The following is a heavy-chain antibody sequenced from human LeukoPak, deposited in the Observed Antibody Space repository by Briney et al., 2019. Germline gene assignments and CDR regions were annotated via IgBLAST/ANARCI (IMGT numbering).Heavy chain of an antibody. V-gene: IGHV3-33*01. CDR1: GFTFSTYG. CDR2: IWYDGDRK. CDR3: ARDLDY. J-gene: IGHJ4*02. Sequence: GRSLRLSCEASGFTFSTYGMHWVRQAPGKGLEWLALIWYDGDRKYYADSVKGRFTISGDKSKSTLYLQMNSLRGEDTAVYYCARDLDYWGQGTLVTVSS.